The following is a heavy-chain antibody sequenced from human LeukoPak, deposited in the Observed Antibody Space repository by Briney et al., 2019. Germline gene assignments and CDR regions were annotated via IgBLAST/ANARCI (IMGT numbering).Heavy chain of an antibody. J-gene: IGHJ6*03. CDR3: AKDRSDYGDYDYCMGV. CDR2: ISGSGGST. Sequence: GGSLRLSCAASGFTFSSYAMSWVRQAPGKGLEWVSAISGSGGSTYYADSVKGRFTISRDNSKNTLYLQMNSLRAEDTAVYYCAKDRSDYGDYDYCMGVWGKGTTVTVSS. D-gene: IGHD4-17*01. CDR1: GFTFSSYA. V-gene: IGHV3-23*01.